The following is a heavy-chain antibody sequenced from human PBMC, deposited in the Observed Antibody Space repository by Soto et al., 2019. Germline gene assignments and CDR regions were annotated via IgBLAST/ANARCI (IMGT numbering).Heavy chain of an antibody. CDR3: AREGYYDFWSGYRTYYYYYMDV. CDR1: GFTFSSYS. V-gene: IGHV3-21*01. CDR2: ISSSSSYI. J-gene: IGHJ6*03. Sequence: EVQLVESGGGLVKPGGSLRLSCAASGFTFSSYSMNWVRQAPGKGLEWVSSISSSSSYIYYADSVKGRFTISRDDAKNSLYLQMNSVRAEDTAVYYCAREGYYDFWSGYRTYYYYYMDVWGKGTTVTVSS. D-gene: IGHD3-3*01.